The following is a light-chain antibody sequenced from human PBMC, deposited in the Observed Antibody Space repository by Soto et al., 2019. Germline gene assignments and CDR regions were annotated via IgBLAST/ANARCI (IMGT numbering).Light chain of an antibody. CDR3: QHRGNWPLT. V-gene: IGKV3-11*01. Sequence: EIVLTQSPVTLSLSPGERATLSCRASQSVSRSLAWYQQKPGQAPRLLVYDASERATGIPVRFSGSGSGTDFTLTIRRLGTVDFAVYFCQHRGNWPLTFGGWTKVEI. J-gene: IGKJ4*01. CDR1: QSVSRS. CDR2: DAS.